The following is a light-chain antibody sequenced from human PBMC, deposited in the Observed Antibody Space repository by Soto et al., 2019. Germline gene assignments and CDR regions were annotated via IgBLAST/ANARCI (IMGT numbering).Light chain of an antibody. J-gene: IGKJ4*01. CDR3: QQYGSSPLT. CDR1: QSVSSSY. CDR2: GAS. Sequence: EIVLTQPPGTLSLSPGERATLSCRASQSVSSSYLAWYQQKPGQAPRLLICGASSRATGIPDRFSGSGSGTDFTLTISRLEPEDFAVYYCQQYGSSPLTFGGGTKVEIK. V-gene: IGKV3-20*01.